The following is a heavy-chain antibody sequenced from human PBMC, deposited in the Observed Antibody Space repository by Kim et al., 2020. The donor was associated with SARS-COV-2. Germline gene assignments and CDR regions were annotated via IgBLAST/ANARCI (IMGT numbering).Heavy chain of an antibody. CDR3: ARDHPYDYVWGSYRSPRYYGMDV. CDR1: GFTVSSNY. D-gene: IGHD3-16*02. Sequence: GGSLRLSCAASGFTVSSNYMSWVRQAPGKGLEWVSVIYSGGSTYYADSVKGRFTISRDNSKNTLYLQMNSLRAEDTAVYYCARDHPYDYVWGSYRSPRYYGMDVWGQGTTVTVSS. J-gene: IGHJ6*02. CDR2: IYSGGST. V-gene: IGHV3-66*01.